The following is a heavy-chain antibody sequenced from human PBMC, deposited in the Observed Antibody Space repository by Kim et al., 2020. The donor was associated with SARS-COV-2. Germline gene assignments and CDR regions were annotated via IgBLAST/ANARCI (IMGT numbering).Heavy chain of an antibody. Sequence: GGSLRLSCAASGFIFSSYAMSWVRQAPGKGLEWVSAISGSGGSTYYADSVKGRFTISRDNSKNTLYLQMNSLRAEDTAVYYCAKDLDYGDYVGDPVDYWGQGTLVTVSS. CDR1: GFIFSSYA. V-gene: IGHV3-23*01. CDR2: ISGSGGST. J-gene: IGHJ4*02. D-gene: IGHD4-17*01. CDR3: AKDLDYGDYVGDPVDY.